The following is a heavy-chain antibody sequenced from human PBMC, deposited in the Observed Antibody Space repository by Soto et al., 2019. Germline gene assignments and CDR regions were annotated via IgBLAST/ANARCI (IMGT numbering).Heavy chain of an antibody. V-gene: IGHV4-31*03. D-gene: IGHD6-13*01. J-gene: IGHJ5*02. Sequence: TLSLTCTVSGGTISSGGYYWRWMRQQPGKGREWVGYIDGRRTTYYNPSLKSRVVISVDTSKTQFSLNLSSVTAADTAAFSCARAFYSSCWYVWFDPCGQGTLVTVSS. CDR2: IDGRRTT. CDR3: ARAFYSSCWYVWFDP. CDR1: GGTISSGGYY.